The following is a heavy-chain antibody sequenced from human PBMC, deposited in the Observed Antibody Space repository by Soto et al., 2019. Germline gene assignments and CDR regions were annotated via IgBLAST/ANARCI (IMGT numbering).Heavy chain of an antibody. CDR2: IYPGDSDT. Sequence: GESLKISCKGSGYSFTSYWIGWVRQMPGKGLEWMGIIYPGDSDTRYSPSFQGQVTISADKSISPASLQWSSLKASDTAMYYCARHNIGSGWYGGASTGPLKVYYYGMDVWGQGTTVTVSS. CDR3: ARHNIGSGWYGGASTGPLKVYYYGMDV. V-gene: IGHV5-51*01. D-gene: IGHD6-19*01. CDR1: GYSFTSYW. J-gene: IGHJ6*02.